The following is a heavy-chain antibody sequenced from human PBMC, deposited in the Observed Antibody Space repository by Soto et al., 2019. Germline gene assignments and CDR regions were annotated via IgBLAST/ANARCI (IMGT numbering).Heavy chain of an antibody. D-gene: IGHD2-15*01. CDR2: RYYSEST. CDR1: GGSITTGGYY. J-gene: IGHJ4*02. V-gene: IGHV4-31*03. CDR3: ARTKCSGGSCYSWSLDY. Sequence: SETLSLTCTVSGGSITTGGYYWSWIRQLPGKGLEWIGHRYYSESTYYNPSLKSRVSISLDTSKNQFSLKLSFVTAADTAMYYCARTKCSGGSCYSWSLDYWGQGTPLTVSS.